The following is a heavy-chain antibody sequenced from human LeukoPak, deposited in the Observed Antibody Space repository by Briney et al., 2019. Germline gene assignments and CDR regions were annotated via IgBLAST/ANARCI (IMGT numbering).Heavy chain of an antibody. CDR2: INWNGGST. J-gene: IGHJ6*03. V-gene: IGHV3-20*01. Sequence: GGSLRLSCAASGFTFSSYEMNWVRQAPGKGLEWVSGINWNGGSTGYAESVKGRFTISRDNANNSLSLQMNSLRAEDSALYHCAKSSPYYGSGRGYYYMDVWGKGTTVTVSS. CDR1: GFTFSSYE. CDR3: AKSSPYYGSGRGYYYMDV. D-gene: IGHD3-10*01.